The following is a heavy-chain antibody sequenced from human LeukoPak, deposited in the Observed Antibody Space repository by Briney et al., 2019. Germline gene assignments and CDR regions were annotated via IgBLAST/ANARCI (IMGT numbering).Heavy chain of an antibody. CDR1: GYTFTGYY. J-gene: IGHJ6*02. D-gene: IGHD2-15*01. CDR2: INPNSGGT. Sequence: ASVKVSCKASGYTFTGYYMHWVRQAPGQGLEWMGCINPNSGGTNYAQKFQGRVTMTRDTSISTAYKELSRLRSDDTAVYYCARVRVVGLYGMDVWGQGTTVTVSS. V-gene: IGHV1-2*02. CDR3: ARVRVVGLYGMDV.